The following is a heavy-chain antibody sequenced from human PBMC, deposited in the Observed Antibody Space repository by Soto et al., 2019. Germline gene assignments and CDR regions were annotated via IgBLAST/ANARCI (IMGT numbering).Heavy chain of an antibody. CDR2: SRNKARKYTT. D-gene: IGHD6-13*01. V-gene: IGHV3-72*01. CDR3: ARISAAASNAFDI. Sequence: EVQVVESGGGLVQPGGSLRLSCAGSGFTFSDHYMDWVRQAPGKGLEWVGRSRNKARKYTTEYVASVKGRFTISRDDSKNSLYLQMNSLKTDDTAVYFCARISAAASNAFDIWGQGTMVTVSS. CDR1: GFTFSDHY. J-gene: IGHJ3*02.